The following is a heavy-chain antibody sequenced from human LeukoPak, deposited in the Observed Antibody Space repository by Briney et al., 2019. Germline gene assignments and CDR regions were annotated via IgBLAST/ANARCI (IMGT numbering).Heavy chain of an antibody. J-gene: IGHJ4*02. D-gene: IGHD3-22*01. Sequence: GGSLRLSCAASGFTFSSYWMHWVRQAPGKGLVWVSRINSDGSSTSYADSVKGRFTISRDNAKNTLYLQMNSLRAEDTAVYYCARGPYYYDSSGYYFHWGQGTLATVSS. CDR3: ARGPYYYDSSGYYFH. V-gene: IGHV3-74*01. CDR2: INSDGSST. CDR1: GFTFSSYW.